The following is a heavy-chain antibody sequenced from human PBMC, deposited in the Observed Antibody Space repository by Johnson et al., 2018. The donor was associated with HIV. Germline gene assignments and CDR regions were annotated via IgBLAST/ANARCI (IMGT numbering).Heavy chain of an antibody. CDR2: IWYDGSNK. V-gene: IGHV3-33*06. CDR1: GFTFSSYG. CDR3: AKEPMEGRPANALDI. D-gene: IGHD2-15*01. Sequence: QMLLVESGGVVVQPGRSLRLSCAASGFTFSSYGMHWVRQAPGKGLAWVAVIWYDGSNKYYADSVKVRFTISRDNSKNTLYLHMISLRVEDTAVYYCAKEPMEGRPANALDIWGQGKMVTVS. J-gene: IGHJ3*02.